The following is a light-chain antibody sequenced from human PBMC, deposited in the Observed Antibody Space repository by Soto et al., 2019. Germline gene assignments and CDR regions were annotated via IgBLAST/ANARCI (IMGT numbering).Light chain of an antibody. J-gene: IGKJ5*01. CDR2: DAS. Sequence: EIVLTQSPATLSLSPGERATLSCRASQSVSSYLAWYQQKPGQAPRLLIYDASNRATGIPARFSGSGPGTDFTLTISSLEPGDFAVYYCQQRSNWPITFGLGTRLEIK. CDR3: QQRSNWPIT. CDR1: QSVSSY. V-gene: IGKV3-11*01.